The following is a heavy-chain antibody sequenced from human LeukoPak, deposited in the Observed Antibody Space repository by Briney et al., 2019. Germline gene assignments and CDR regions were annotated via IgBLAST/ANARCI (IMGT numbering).Heavy chain of an antibody. CDR2: INHSGST. Sequence: SETLSLTCAVYGGSFSGYYWSWIRQPPGKGLEWIGEINHSGSTNYNPSLKSRVTISVDTSKNQFSLKLSSVTAADTAVYYCARLRFEEMATTRSRRAFDIWGQGTMVTVSS. CDR3: ARLRFEEMATTRSRRAFDI. V-gene: IGHV4-34*01. J-gene: IGHJ3*02. D-gene: IGHD5-24*01. CDR1: GGSFSGYY.